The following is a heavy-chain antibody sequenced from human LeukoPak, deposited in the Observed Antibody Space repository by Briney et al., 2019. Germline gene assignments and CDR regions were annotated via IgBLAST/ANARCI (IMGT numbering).Heavy chain of an antibody. CDR3: ASSRTGTTLEVDY. Sequence: SVTVSCKASGGTFSSYAISWVRQAPGQGLEWMGGIIPIFGTANYAQKFQGRVTITTDESTSTAYMELSSLRSEDTAVYYCASSRTGTTLEVDYWGQGTLVTVSS. J-gene: IGHJ4*02. V-gene: IGHV1-69*05. CDR1: GGTFSSYA. CDR2: IIPIFGTA. D-gene: IGHD1-1*01.